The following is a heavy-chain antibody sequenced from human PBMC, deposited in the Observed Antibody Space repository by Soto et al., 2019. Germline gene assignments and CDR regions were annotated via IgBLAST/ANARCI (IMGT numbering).Heavy chain of an antibody. Sequence: PVGALRLSCAASGFTFSSYAMSWVRQAPGKGLEWVSGISAGGSSTYYPDSVKGRFTISRDNSKKTLYMQMNSLRVEDTAVYYCANGGEWAFNFDYWGQGTLVIVSS. CDR1: GFTFSSYA. CDR2: ISAGGSST. D-gene: IGHD1-26*01. CDR3: ANGGEWAFNFDY. V-gene: IGHV3-23*01. J-gene: IGHJ4*02.